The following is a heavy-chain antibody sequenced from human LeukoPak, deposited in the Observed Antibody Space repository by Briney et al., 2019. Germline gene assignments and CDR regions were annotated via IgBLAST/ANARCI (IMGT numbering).Heavy chain of an antibody. V-gene: IGHV1-2*02. CDR2: INPNSGGT. Sequence: ASVKVSCKASGGTFSSYAISWVRQAPGQGLEWMGWINPNSGGTNYAQKFQGRVTMTRGTSISTAYMELSRLRSDDTAVYYCARGIYSSNWFDPWGQGTLVTVSS. CDR3: ARGIYSSNWFDP. J-gene: IGHJ5*02. D-gene: IGHD6-13*01. CDR1: GGTFSSYA.